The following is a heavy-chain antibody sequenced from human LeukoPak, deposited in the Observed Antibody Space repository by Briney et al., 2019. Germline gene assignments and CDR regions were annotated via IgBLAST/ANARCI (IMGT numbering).Heavy chain of an antibody. Sequence: GASVKVSCKASGYTFTSYGISWVRQAPGQGLEWMGWISAYNGNTNYAQKLQGRVTMTTDTSTSTAYMELRSLRSDDTAVYYCARDIVVVPAARVGFDYWGQGTLVTVSS. CDR3: ARDIVVVPAARVGFDY. CDR1: GYTFTSYG. CDR2: ISAYNGNT. D-gene: IGHD2-2*01. J-gene: IGHJ4*02. V-gene: IGHV1-18*01.